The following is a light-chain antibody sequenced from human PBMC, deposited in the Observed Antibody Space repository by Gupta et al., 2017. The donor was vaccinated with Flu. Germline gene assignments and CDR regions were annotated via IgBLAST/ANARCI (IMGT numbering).Light chain of an antibody. V-gene: IGLV3-1*01. CDR2: KDT. CDR1: PLGEKF. CDR3: QAWDSSTVV. Sequence: SFDLLQSPSVSVTPGQTANISCPGAPLGEKFASWFQQKPGQSPPLLIHKDTSRPSGIPGRFSGSNSGHTATLAVSGTQDHEEADYDCQAWDSSTVVFGGGTKLTVL. J-gene: IGLJ2*01.